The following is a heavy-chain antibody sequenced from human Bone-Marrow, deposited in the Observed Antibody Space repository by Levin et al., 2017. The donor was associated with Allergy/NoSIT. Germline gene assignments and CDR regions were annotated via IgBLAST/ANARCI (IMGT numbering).Heavy chain of an antibody. V-gene: IGHV4-61*02. CDR1: GGSISSGSNY. CDR2: IYTSGST. J-gene: IGHJ3*02. CDR3: ARGPTRIAVAPYAFDI. D-gene: IGHD6-19*01. Sequence: SETLSLTCTVSGGSISSGSNYWSWIRQPAGKGLEWIGRIYTSGSTNYNPSLKSRVTISVDTSKTQFSLKLSSVTAADTAVYYCARGPTRIAVAPYAFDIWGQGTVVTVSS.